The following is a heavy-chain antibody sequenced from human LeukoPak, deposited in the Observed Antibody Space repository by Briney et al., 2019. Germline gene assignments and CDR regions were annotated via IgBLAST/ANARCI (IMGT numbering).Heavy chain of an antibody. D-gene: IGHD5-12*01. J-gene: IGHJ4*02. CDR3: ARGGGYSGYED. CDR1: GFTFSGHW. Sequence: PGGSLRLSCAASGFTFSGHWMSWVRQGPGKGLEWVANINQEGSERHYVDSVKGRITISRDNAKNSVYLQMDSVTSEDTAVYYCARGGGYSGYEDWGQGTLVTVSS. V-gene: IGHV3-7*01. CDR2: INQEGSER.